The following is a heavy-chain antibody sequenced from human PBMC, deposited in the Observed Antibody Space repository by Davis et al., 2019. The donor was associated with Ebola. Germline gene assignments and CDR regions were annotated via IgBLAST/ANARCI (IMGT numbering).Heavy chain of an antibody. CDR3: ARSMIGGYSGYDYYYYYGMDV. CDR1: GGTFSSYA. J-gene: IGHJ6*02. D-gene: IGHD5-12*01. V-gene: IGHV1-69*06. Sequence: SVQVSCKASGGTFSSYAISWVRQAPGQGLEWMGGIIPIFGTANYAQKFQGRVTITADKSTSTAYMELSSLRSEDTAVYYCARSMIGGYSGYDYYYYYGMDVWGQGTTVTVSS. CDR2: IIPIFGTA.